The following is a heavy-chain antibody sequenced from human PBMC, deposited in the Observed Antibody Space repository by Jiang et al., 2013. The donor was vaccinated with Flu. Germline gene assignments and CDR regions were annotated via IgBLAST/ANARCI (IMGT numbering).Heavy chain of an antibody. CDR3: ATLRGSTYDTYLMDS. D-gene: IGHD4-11*01. V-gene: IGHV3-30*02. J-gene: IGHJ4*02. CDR1: GFAFNYYA. Sequence: VQLVESGGGVVQPGGSLRLSCAASGFAFNYYAMHWVRQAPGKGLEWVASLWHDGSHKYYGDSVKGRFTISRDNSKNTLYLQMNSLRPEDTAVYYCATLRGSTYDTYLMDSWGQGTLVSVSS. CDR2: LWHDGSHK.